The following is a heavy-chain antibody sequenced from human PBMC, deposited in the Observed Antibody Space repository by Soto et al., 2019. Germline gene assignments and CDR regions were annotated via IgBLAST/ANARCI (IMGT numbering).Heavy chain of an antibody. J-gene: IGHJ4*02. Sequence: QVQLVESGGGVVQPGRSLRLSCAASGFTFSSYGMHWVRQAPGKGLEWVAVIWYDGSNKYYADSVKGRFTISRDNSKNTLYLQMNSLSSEDTAVYYCARDISGSYYFDYWGQGTLVTVSS. CDR2: IWYDGSNK. CDR1: GFTFSSYG. V-gene: IGHV3-33*01. CDR3: ARDISGSYYFDY.